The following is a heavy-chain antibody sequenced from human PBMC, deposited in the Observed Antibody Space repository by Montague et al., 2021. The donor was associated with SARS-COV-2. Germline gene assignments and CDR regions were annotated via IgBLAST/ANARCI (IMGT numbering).Heavy chain of an antibody. CDR2: IYYSGST. V-gene: IGHV4-59*08. CDR3: ARHLVYSSCTGCYVCRFDP. D-gene: IGHD2-2*01. J-gene: IGHJ5*02. Sequence: SETLSLTCTVSGGSISSYYWSWIRQPPGKGLEWIGYIYYSGSTNYNPSLKSRVTISVDTSKNQFSLKMSSVTAADTAVYYCARHLVYSSCTGCYVCRFDPWGQGTLVTVSS. CDR1: GGSISSYY.